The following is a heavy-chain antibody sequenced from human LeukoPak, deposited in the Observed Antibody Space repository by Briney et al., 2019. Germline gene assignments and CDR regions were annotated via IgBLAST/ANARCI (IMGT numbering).Heavy chain of an antibody. D-gene: IGHD4-17*01. Sequence: GGSLRLSCAASGFTLSSYAMSWVRQAPGKGLEWVSGITGSGGTTYYADSVKGRFTIARDNSKNTLYLQMNSLRAEDTAVYYCAKNYGDKQYFDYWGQGTLVTVSS. CDR3: AKNYGDKQYFDY. V-gene: IGHV3-23*01. J-gene: IGHJ4*02. CDR1: GFTLSSYA. CDR2: ITGSGGTT.